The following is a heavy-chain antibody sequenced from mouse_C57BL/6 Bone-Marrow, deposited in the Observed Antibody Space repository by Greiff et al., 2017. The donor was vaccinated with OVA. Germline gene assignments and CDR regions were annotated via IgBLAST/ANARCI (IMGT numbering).Heavy chain of an antibody. CDR2: INPSSGYT. CDR1: GYTFTSYW. Sequence: QVHVKQSGAELAKPGASVKLSCKASGYTFTSYWMHWVKQRPGQGLEWIGYINPSSGYTKYNQKFKDKATLTADKSSSTAYMQLSSLTYEDSAVYYCARVYYGSSYDYYAMDYWGQGTSVTVSS. D-gene: IGHD1-1*01. CDR3: ARVYYGSSYDYYAMDY. J-gene: IGHJ4*01. V-gene: IGHV1-7*01.